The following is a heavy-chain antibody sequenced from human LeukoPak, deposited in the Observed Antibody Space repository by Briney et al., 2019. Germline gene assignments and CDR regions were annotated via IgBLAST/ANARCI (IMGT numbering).Heavy chain of an antibody. CDR2: ISSNGGST. CDR3: ARSGSYYY. CDR1: GFTFSSYA. J-gene: IGHJ4*02. Sequence: PGGSLRLSCAASGFTFSSYAMHWVRQAPGKGLEYVSAISSNGGSTYYANSVKGRFTISRDNSKNTLYLQMGSLRAEDMSVYYCARSGSYYYWGQGTLVTVPS. D-gene: IGHD1-26*01. V-gene: IGHV3-64*01.